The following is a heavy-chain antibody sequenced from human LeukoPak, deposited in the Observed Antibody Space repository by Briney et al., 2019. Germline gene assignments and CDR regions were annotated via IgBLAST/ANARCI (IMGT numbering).Heavy chain of an antibody. CDR1: GFTVSSNY. CDR2: IYSGGST. J-gene: IGHJ4*02. CDR3: ARLLGDGYNEYYFDY. V-gene: IGHV3-66*01. Sequence: GGSLRLSCAASGFTVSSNYMSWVRQAPGKGLEGVSVIYSGGSTYYADSVKGRFTISRDNSKNTLYLQMNSLRAEDTAVYYCARLLGDGYNEYYFDYWGQGTLVTVSS. D-gene: IGHD5-24*01.